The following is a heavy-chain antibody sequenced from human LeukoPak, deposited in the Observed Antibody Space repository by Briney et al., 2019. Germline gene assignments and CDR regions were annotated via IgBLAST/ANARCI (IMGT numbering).Heavy chain of an antibody. CDR2: ISYDGSNE. J-gene: IGHJ4*02. V-gene: IGHV3-30-3*01. CDR1: GFTFSGYA. Sequence: GRSLRLSCAASGFTFSGYAMHWVRQAPGKGLEWVAVISYDGSNEYYADSVKGRFTISRDNSKNTLYLHMNSLIAEDTAVYYCAKTKEQQLLLDYFDSWGQGTLVTVSS. CDR3: AKTKEQQLLLDYFDS. D-gene: IGHD6-13*01.